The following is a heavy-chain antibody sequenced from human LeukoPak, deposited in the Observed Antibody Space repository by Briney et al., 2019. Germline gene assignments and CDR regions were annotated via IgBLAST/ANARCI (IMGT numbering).Heavy chain of an antibody. Sequence: GASVKVSCKASGYTFTYYTIHWVRQAPGQRLEWMGWINSAYSNTKYSQKFQGRVTITSDTSASTAYMEVRSLTSEDTAIYYCARDSYMAAADTWFDPWGQGTLVTVSS. CDR3: ARDSYMAAADTWFDP. J-gene: IGHJ5*02. CDR2: INSAYSNT. D-gene: IGHD6-13*01. V-gene: IGHV1-3*01. CDR1: GYTFTYYT.